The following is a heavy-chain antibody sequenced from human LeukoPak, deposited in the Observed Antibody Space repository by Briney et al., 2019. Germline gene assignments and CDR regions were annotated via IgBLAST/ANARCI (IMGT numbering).Heavy chain of an antibody. CDR3: ARAPITIPYGGMDV. Sequence: ASVKVSCKASGGTFSSHAISWLRQAPGQGLEWMGGIIPIFGATNYAQKFQGRVTITADESTSTAYMELSSLRSEDTAVYYCARAPITIPYGGMDVWGKGTTVTVSS. CDR1: GGTFSSHA. D-gene: IGHD3-9*01. J-gene: IGHJ6*04. V-gene: IGHV1-69*13. CDR2: IIPIFGAT.